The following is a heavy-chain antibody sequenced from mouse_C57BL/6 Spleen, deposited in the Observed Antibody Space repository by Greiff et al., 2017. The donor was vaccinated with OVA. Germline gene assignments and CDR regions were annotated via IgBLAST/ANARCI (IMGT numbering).Heavy chain of an antibody. Sequence: QVQLQQPGAELVRPGSSVKLSCKASGYTFTSYWMDWVKQMPGQGLEWIGNIYPSDSETHYNQKFKDKATLTVDKSTSTCYMQLNSLTSEDSAVYYCARLDGGNYEFAYWGQGTLVTVSA. CDR3: ARLDGGNYEFAY. V-gene: IGHV1-61*01. J-gene: IGHJ3*01. D-gene: IGHD2-1*01. CDR2: IYPSDSET. CDR1: GYTFTSYW.